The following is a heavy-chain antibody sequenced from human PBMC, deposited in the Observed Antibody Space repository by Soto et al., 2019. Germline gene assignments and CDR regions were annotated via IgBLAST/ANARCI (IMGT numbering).Heavy chain of an antibody. J-gene: IGHJ6*02. CDR3: AKDIGGAPTEGGYYYYGMDV. CDR1: GFTFSSYA. V-gene: IGHV3-23*01. D-gene: IGHD1-26*01. CDR2: ISGSGGST. Sequence: PGGSLRLSCAASGFTFSSYAMSWVRQAPGKGLEWVSAISGSGGSTYYADSVKGRFTISRDNSKNTLYLQMNSLRAEDTAVYYCAKDIGGAPTEGGYYYYGMDVWGQGTTVTVSS.